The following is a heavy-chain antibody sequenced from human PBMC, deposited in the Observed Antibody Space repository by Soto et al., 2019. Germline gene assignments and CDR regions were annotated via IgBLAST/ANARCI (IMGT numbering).Heavy chain of an antibody. CDR1: GFTFSSYG. CDR2: IWYDGSNK. CDR3: ARDLRYSVSYYGWFDP. Sequence: QVQLVESGGGVVQPGRSLRLSCAASGFTFSSYGMHWVRQAPGKGLEWVAVIWYDGSNKYYADSVKGRFTISRANSKNTLYLQMNSLIAEDTAVYYCARDLRYSVSYYGWFDPWGQGTLVTVSS. J-gene: IGHJ5*02. V-gene: IGHV3-33*01. D-gene: IGHD1-26*01.